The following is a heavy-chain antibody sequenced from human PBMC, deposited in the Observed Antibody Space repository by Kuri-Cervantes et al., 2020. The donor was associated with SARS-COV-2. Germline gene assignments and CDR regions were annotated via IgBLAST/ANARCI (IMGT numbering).Heavy chain of an antibody. J-gene: IGHJ6*02. CDR2: ISYDGGNK. CDR3: AKDASDKGMDV. CDR1: GFTFSSYG. V-gene: IGHV3-30*18. Sequence: GESLKISCAASGFTFSSYGMHWVRQAPGKGLEWVAVISYDGGNKYYADSVKGRFTISRDNSKNTLYLQMNSLRAEDTAVYYCAKDASDKGMDVWGQGTTVTVSS. D-gene: IGHD2-2*01.